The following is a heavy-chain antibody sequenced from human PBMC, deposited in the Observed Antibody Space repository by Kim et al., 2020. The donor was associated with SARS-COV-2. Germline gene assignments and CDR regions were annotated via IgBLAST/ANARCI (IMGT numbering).Heavy chain of an antibody. V-gene: IGHV4-34*01. CDR2: INHSGST. CDR3: ARVVQYSSGWCDY. Sequence: SETLSLTCAVYGGSFSGYYWSWIRQPPGKGLEWIGEINHSGSTNYNPSLKSRVTISVDTSKNQFSLKLSSVTAADTAVYYCARVVQYSSGWCDYWGQGTLVTVSS. J-gene: IGHJ4*02. CDR1: GGSFSGYY. D-gene: IGHD6-19*01.